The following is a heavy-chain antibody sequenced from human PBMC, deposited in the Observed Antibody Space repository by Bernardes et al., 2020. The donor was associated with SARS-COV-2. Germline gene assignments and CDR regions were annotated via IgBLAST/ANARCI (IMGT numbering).Heavy chain of an antibody. CDR3: ARACSSTSRYGSCWFDP. J-gene: IGHJ5*02. CDR2: ISAYNGNT. Sequence: ASVKVSCKASAYTFTNYGITWVRQAPGQGLEWMGWISAYNGNTNYAQKPEGRVTMTTDTSTSTAYMELRSLRSDDTAVYYCARACSSTSRYGSCWFDPWGQGTLVTVSS. V-gene: IGHV1-18*01. D-gene: IGHD2-2*01. CDR1: AYTFTNYG.